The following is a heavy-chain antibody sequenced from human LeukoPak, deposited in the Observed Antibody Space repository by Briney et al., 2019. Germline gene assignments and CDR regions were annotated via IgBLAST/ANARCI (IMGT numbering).Heavy chain of an antibody. V-gene: IGHV3-23*01. Sequence: GGSLRLSCAASGFTFSSYAMSCVRQAPGKGLEWVLGISASGGSSYYADSVKGRFTISRDNSKNTLYLQMDSLRAEDTAVYYCAKDRITGTPYYFDYWGQGTLVTVSS. J-gene: IGHJ4*02. CDR3: AKDRITGTPYYFDY. CDR2: ISASGGSS. D-gene: IGHD1-20*01. CDR1: GFTFSSYA.